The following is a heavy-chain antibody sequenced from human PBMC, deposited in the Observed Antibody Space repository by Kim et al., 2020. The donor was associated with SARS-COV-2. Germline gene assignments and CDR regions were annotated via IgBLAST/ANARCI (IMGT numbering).Heavy chain of an antibody. J-gene: IGHJ6*02. CDR3: AKDREWLVSDNGMDV. Sequence: SGKGRFTISRDNSKNTLYLQMNGLRAEDTAVYYCAKDREWLVSDNGMDVWGQGTTVTVSS. V-gene: IGHV3-30*02. D-gene: IGHD6-19*01.